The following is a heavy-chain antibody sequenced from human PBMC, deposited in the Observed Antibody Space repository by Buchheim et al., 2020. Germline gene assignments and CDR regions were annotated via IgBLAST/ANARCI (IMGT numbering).Heavy chain of an antibody. J-gene: IGHJ5*02. D-gene: IGHD3-10*01. CDR2: ISYDGSNK. CDR3: AKDTTKDGSGSYGVDP. V-gene: IGHV3-30*18. CDR1: GFTFSSYG. Sequence: QVQLVESGGGVVQPGRSLRLSCAASGFTFSSYGMHWVRQAPGKGLEWVAVISYDGSNKYYADSVKGRFTISRDNSKNTLYLQMNSLRAEETAVYYCAKDTTKDGSGSYGVDPWGQGTL.